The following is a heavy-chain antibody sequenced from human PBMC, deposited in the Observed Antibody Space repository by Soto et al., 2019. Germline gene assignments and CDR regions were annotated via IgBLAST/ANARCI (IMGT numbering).Heavy chain of an antibody. CDR3: AKDKAKMATVKWGGDS. Sequence: QVQLVESGGGVVQPGTSLRLSCAASGFIFSDYDMYWVRQAPGRGLEWVAIISYDGNRKYYGDSVKGRFTISRDRSKNTVYLQMNSLRAEDTAVYYCAKDKAKMATVKWGGDSWGQGTLVTVSS. V-gene: IGHV3-30*18. D-gene: IGHD4-4*01. J-gene: IGHJ4*02. CDR2: ISYDGNRK. CDR1: GFIFSDYD.